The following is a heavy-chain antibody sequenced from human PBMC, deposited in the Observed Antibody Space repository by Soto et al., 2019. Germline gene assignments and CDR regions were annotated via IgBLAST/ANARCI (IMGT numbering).Heavy chain of an antibody. CDR2: ISGYNGNT. D-gene: IGHD3-9*01. Sequence: ASVKVSCKTSGYTFSSYGFSWVRQAPGQGLEWIGWISGYNGNTNYAQRFQGRVTMTTDTSTSTAYMELSRLTSDDTSVYFCSRGSYYDILSASSVRSSNADSWGQGTQVTVS. V-gene: IGHV1-18*01. CDR3: SRGSYYDILSASSVRSSNADS. J-gene: IGHJ4*02. CDR1: GYTFSSYG.